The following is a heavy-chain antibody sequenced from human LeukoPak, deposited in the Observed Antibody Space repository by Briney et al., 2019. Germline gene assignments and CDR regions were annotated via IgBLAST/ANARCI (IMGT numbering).Heavy chain of an antibody. V-gene: IGHV4-4*02. J-gene: IGHJ4*02. Sequence: SETLSLTCAVSGGSISSSNWWSWVRQPPGKGLEWIGEIYHSGSTNYNPSLKSRVTISVDKSKNQFSLKLSSVTAADTAVYYCARENYYDSSGYDYWGQGTLVTVSS. CDR3: ARENYYDSSGYDY. D-gene: IGHD3-22*01. CDR2: IYHSGST. CDR1: GGSISSSNW.